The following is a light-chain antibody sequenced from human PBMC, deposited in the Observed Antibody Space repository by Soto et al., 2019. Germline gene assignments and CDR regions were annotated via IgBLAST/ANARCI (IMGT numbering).Light chain of an antibody. CDR3: TSYISTGTYV. CDR2: DVS. Sequence: QSALTQPASVSGSPGQLITISCTGTSSDLGNYNYVSWYQQHPGKAPKLMIYDVSNRPSGVSDRFSGSKSGNTASLTISGLQAEDEADYYCTSYISTGTYVFGTGTKVTVL. CDR1: SSDLGNYNY. J-gene: IGLJ1*01. V-gene: IGLV2-14*03.